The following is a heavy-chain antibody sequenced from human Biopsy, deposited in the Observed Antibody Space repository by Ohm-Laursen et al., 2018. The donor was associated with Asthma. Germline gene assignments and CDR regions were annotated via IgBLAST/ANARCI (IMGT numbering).Heavy chain of an antibody. Sequence: TLSLTCTVSGGSISSGGYSWSWIRQPPGKGLEWIGYIYHSGSTYYNPSLKSRVTISVDRSKNQFSLKLSSVTAADTAVYYCARKARSCISRTCYSLDFWGQGTLVTVSS. CDR3: ARKARSCISRTCYSLDF. CDR2: IYHSGST. J-gene: IGHJ4*02. CDR1: GGSISSGGYS. V-gene: IGHV4-30-2*01. D-gene: IGHD2-2*01.